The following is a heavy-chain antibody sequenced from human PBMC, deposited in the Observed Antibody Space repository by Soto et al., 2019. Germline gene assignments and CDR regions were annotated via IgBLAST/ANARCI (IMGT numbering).Heavy chain of an antibody. CDR2: IYYSGST. V-gene: IGHV4-30-4*01. Sequence: QVQLQESGPGLVKPSQTLSLTCTVSGGSINSGDYYWSWIRQPPGKGLEWIGYIYYSGSTYYNPSPKTRVSISADTSKNQSSLKLSSVTAADTAVYYCARAKGLVTVTTSWFDPWGQGTLVTVSS. CDR3: ARAKGLVTVTTSWFDP. CDR1: GGSINSGDYY. J-gene: IGHJ5*02. D-gene: IGHD4-17*01.